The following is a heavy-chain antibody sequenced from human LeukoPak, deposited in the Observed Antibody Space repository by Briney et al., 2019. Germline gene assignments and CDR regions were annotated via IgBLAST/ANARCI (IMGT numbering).Heavy chain of an antibody. Sequence: ASVKVSCKASGYTFTGYYMHWVRQAPGQGLEWMGWINPNSGGTNYAQKFQGRVTMTRDTSISTAYMELSRMRFDDTAVYYCALCSGGSCYSFDYWGQGTLVTVSS. CDR1: GYTFTGYY. V-gene: IGHV1-2*02. CDR2: INPNSGGT. D-gene: IGHD2-15*01. CDR3: ALCSGGSCYSFDY. J-gene: IGHJ4*02.